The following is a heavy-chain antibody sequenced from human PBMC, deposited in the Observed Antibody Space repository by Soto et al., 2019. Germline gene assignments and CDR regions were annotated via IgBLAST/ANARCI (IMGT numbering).Heavy chain of an antibody. J-gene: IGHJ4*02. D-gene: IGHD4-4*01. CDR1: GFTVSRNY. CDR2: IYSGGST. Sequence: EVQLEESGGGLVQPGGSLRLSCVVSGFTVSRNYMSWVRQAPGKGLEWVSVIYSGGSTYYADSVKGRFTISRHNSKNTLYLQMNSLRAEDTAVYSCARGGNPTYYWGQGTLVTVSS. CDR3: ARGGNPTYY. V-gene: IGHV3-53*04.